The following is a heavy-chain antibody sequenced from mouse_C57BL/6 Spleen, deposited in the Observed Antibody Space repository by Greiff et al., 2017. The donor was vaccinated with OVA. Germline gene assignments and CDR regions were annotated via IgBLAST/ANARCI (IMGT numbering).Heavy chain of an antibody. V-gene: IGHV1-50*01. D-gene: IGHD1-1*01. J-gene: IGHJ3*01. CDR3: ARGGSSQGWFAY. CDR1: GYTFTSYW. Sequence: QVQLQQPGAELVKPGASVKLSCKASGYTFTSYWMQWVKQRPGQGLEWIGEIDPSDGYTNYNPKFKGKATLTVDTSSSTAYMQLSSLTSEDSAVYYGARGGSSQGWFAYWGQGTLVTVSA. CDR2: IDPSDGYT.